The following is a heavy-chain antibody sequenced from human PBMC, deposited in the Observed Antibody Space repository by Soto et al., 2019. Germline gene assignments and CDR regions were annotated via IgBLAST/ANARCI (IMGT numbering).Heavy chain of an antibody. CDR1: GGSISSGDYY. CDR2: IYYSGST. Sequence: PSETLSLTCTVSGGSISSGDYYWSWIRQPPGKGLEWIGYIYYSGSTYYNPSLKSRVTISVDTSKNQFSLKLSSVTAADTAVYYCARDLTATGHFDYWGLGTLVTVSS. CDR3: ARDLTATGHFDY. V-gene: IGHV4-30-4*01. D-gene: IGHD2-21*02. J-gene: IGHJ4*01.